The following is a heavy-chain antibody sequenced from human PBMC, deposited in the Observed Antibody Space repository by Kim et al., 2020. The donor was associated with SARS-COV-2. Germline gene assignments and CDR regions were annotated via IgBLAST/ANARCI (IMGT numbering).Heavy chain of an antibody. CDR3: AKDMLRSSGWYGSGFDP. J-gene: IGHJ5*02. V-gene: IGHV3-9*01. CDR2: ISWNSGSI. D-gene: IGHD6-19*01. Sequence: GGSLRLSCAASGLTFDDYAMHWVRQAPVKGLEWVSGISWNSGSIGYADSVKGRFTISRDNAKNSLYLQMNSLRAEDTALYYCAKDMLRSSGWYGSGFDPWGQGTLVTVSS. CDR1: GLTFDDYA.